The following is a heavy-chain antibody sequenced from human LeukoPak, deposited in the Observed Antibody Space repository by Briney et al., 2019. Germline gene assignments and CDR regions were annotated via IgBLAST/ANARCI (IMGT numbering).Heavy chain of an antibody. D-gene: IGHD6-13*01. Sequence: GESLKTSCKSSGYSFTNYWIGWVRQMPGKGLEWMGIIYPGDSDTRYSPSFQGQVTISADRSISTAYLQWSSLKASDTAMYYCARRGIVAADPFDYWGQGTLVTVSS. J-gene: IGHJ4*02. CDR3: ARRGIVAADPFDY. CDR2: IYPGDSDT. CDR1: GYSFTNYW. V-gene: IGHV5-51*01.